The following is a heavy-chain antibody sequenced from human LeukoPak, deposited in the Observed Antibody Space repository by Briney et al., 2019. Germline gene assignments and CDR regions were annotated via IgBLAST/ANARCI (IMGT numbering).Heavy chain of an antibody. CDR2: IYSSGST. CDR1: GGSISSYY. J-gene: IGHJ3*02. CDR3: ARSDGYGLVGI. Sequence: SETLSLTCTVSGGSISSYYWSWIRQPPGKGLEWIGSIYSSGSTYYNPSLKSRVIIIIDTPKNHFSLTLSSVTAADTAVYYCARSDGYGLVGIWGQGTMVTVSS. D-gene: IGHD3-10*01. V-gene: IGHV4-59*12.